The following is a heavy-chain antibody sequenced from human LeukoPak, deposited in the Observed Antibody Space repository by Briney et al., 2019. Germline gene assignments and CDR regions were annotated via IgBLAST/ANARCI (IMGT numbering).Heavy chain of an antibody. J-gene: IGHJ4*02. V-gene: IGHV4-34*01. CDR1: GESSSGYY. CDR3: VRQGVLWFGKLSVPRHIDY. Sequence: PSETLSLTCAGYGESSSGYYWTWIRQPPGKGLEWIGEINHSGRTNYSPSLESRVTISRDTSKNQFSLRLSSVTAADTAVYYCVRQGVLWFGKLSVPRHIDYWGQGTLVTVSS. CDR2: INHSGRT. D-gene: IGHD3-10*01.